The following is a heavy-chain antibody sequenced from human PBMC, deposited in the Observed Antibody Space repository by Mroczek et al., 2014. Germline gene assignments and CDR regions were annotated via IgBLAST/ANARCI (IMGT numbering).Heavy chain of an antibody. CDR3: AKDGERGGNSALDY. D-gene: IGHD4-23*01. V-gene: IGHV3-30*18. J-gene: IGHJ4*02. CDR1: GFTFSSYG. CDR2: ISYDGSNK. Sequence: QVQLVQSGGGVVQPGRSLRLSCAASGFTFSSYGMHWVRQAPGKGLEWVAVISYDGSNKYYADSVKGRFTISRDNSKNTLYLQMNSLRAEDTAVYYCAKDGERGGNSALDYWGQGTLVTVSS.